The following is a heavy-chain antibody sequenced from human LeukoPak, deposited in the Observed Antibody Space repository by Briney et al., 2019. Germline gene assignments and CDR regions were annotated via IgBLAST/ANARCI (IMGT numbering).Heavy chain of an antibody. Sequence: SSETLSLTCTVSGGSISSGSYYWSWIRQPAGKGLEWIGSIYYSGSTYYNPSLKSRVTISVDTSKNQFSLKLSSVTAADTAVYYCGFITMVRGVSYWGQGTLVTVSS. V-gene: IGHV4-39*07. CDR1: GGSISSGSYY. CDR3: GFITMVRGVSY. D-gene: IGHD3-10*01. J-gene: IGHJ4*02. CDR2: IYYSGST.